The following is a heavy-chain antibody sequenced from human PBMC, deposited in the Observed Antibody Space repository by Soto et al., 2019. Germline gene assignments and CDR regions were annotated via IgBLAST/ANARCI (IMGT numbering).Heavy chain of an antibody. J-gene: IGHJ6*02. Sequence: KASETLSLTCTVSGGSISSSSYYWGWIRQPPGKGLEWIGSIYYSGSTYYNPSLKSRVTISVDTSKNQFSLKLSSVTAADTAVYYCARLADSSSWYFYYYGMDVWGQGTTVTVSS. D-gene: IGHD6-13*01. CDR2: IYYSGST. V-gene: IGHV4-39*01. CDR3: ARLADSSSWYFYYYGMDV. CDR1: GGSISSSSYY.